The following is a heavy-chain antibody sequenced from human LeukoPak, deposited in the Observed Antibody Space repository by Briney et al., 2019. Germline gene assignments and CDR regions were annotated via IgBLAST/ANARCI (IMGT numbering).Heavy chain of an antibody. V-gene: IGHV3-74*01. CDR2: INSDGGST. Sequence: GGSLRLSCTASGFTFSSYWMHWVRQAPGKGLVWVSRINSDGGSTSYADSVKGRFTISRDNAKNTLYLQMNSLRAEDTAVYYCARRIQGMAPYFFDYGGQGTLVTVSS. J-gene: IGHJ4*02. D-gene: IGHD5-24*01. CDR1: GFTFSSYW. CDR3: ARRIQGMAPYFFDY.